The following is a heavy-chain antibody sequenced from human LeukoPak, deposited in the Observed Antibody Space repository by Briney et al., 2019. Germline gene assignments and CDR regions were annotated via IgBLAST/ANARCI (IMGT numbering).Heavy chain of an antibody. Sequence: GGSLRLSCAASGFTVNGNYMSWVRQAPGKGLEWVSVISTGGTTYYADSVKGRFTISRDNSKNTLYLQMNSLRAEDTAVYYCARDTVTADFDYWGQGTLVTVSS. CDR3: ARDTVTADFDY. D-gene: IGHD4-17*01. CDR1: GFTVNGNY. CDR2: ISTGGTT. J-gene: IGHJ4*02. V-gene: IGHV3-53*01.